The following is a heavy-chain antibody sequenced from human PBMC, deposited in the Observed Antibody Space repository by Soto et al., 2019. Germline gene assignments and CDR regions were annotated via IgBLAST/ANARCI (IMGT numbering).Heavy chain of an antibody. D-gene: IGHD3-22*01. CDR2: ITPVFGTP. CDR1: GGTFGNFV. Sequence: QVVQSGADVRRPWSSVKVSCKASGGTFGNFVINWVRQAPGQGLEWMGGITPVFGTPHYAQRFQGRVTITADESTETVYMEMRGLRVGDTAVYYCAREPTVDTSGYFYYFDFWGQGTLVSVSA. V-gene: IGHV1-69*01. J-gene: IGHJ4*02. CDR3: AREPTVDTSGYFYYFDF.